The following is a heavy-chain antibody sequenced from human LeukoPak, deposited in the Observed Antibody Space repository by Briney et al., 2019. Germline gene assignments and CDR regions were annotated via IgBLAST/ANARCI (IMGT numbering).Heavy chain of an antibody. CDR3: ARASTTFDD. D-gene: IGHD1-14*01. V-gene: IGHV4-4*07. Sequence: SETLSLTCSVSGGSITSYYWSWIRQPPGKGLEWIGLVSDGGRTNYSPSLRSRVSISVDTSKNQFSLKLNSVTAADTAVYFCARASTTFDDWGQGTLVTVSS. CDR2: VSDGGRT. CDR1: GGSITSYY. J-gene: IGHJ4*02.